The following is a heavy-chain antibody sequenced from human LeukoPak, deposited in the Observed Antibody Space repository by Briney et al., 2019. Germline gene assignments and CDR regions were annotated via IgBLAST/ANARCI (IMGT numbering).Heavy chain of an antibody. CDR2: MNPNSGNT. CDR3: ARDSRDPTYYDILTGYED. J-gene: IGHJ4*02. D-gene: IGHD3-9*01. V-gene: IGHV1-8*01. CDR1: GYTFTSYD. Sequence: ASVKVSCKASGYTFTSYDINWVRQATGQGLEWMGWMNPNSGNTGYAQKFQGRVTMTRNTSISTAYMELSSLRSEDTAVYYCARDSRDPTYYDILTGYEDWGQGTLVTVSS.